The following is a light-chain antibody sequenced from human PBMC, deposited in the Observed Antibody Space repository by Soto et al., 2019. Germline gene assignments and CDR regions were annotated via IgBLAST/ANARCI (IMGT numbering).Light chain of an antibody. Sequence: QSALTQPASVSGSPGQSITISCTGTSSDVGGYNYVSWYQHHPGKAPKLIIYEVSNRPSGVSNRFSGSKSGNTASLTISSLQAEDEANYYCSSYAGNNIFVFGTGTKVTVL. J-gene: IGLJ1*01. CDR1: SSDVGGYNY. CDR2: EVS. V-gene: IGLV2-14*01. CDR3: SSYAGNNIFV.